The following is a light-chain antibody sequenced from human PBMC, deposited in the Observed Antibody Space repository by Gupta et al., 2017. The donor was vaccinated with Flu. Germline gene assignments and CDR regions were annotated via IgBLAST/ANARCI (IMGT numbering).Light chain of an antibody. CDR1: ISDVGAYNY. CDR3: SSYAGSSTSV. CDR2: DVS. J-gene: IGLJ1*01. V-gene: IGLV2-14*04. Sequence: ISDVGAYNYVSWYQQHPGKAPKLMVYDVSSRPSGVSNRFSGSKSGNTASLTISGLQAEDEGDYYCSSYAGSSTSVFGTGTKVTVL.